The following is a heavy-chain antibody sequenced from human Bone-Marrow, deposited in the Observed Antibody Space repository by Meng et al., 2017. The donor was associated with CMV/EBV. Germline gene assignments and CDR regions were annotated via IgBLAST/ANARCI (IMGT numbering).Heavy chain of an antibody. CDR3: ARGYPDQGYTFGVGKDFDY. Sequence: GSLRLSCAVYGGSFSGYYWSWIRQPPGKGLEWIGETNHSGSTNYNPSLKSRVTISVDTSKNQFSLKLSSVTAADTAVYYCARGYPDQGYTFGVGKDFDYWGQGTLVTVSS. J-gene: IGHJ4*02. CDR2: TNHSGST. CDR1: GGSFSGYY. V-gene: IGHV4-34*01. D-gene: IGHD5-24*01.